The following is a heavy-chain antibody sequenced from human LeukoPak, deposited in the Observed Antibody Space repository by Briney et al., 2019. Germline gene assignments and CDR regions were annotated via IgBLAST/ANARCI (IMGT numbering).Heavy chain of an antibody. CDR1: GFTFSDYY. Sequence: PGGSLRLSCAASGFTFSDYYMSWIRQAPGKGLEWVSYISSSGSTIYYADSVKGRFTISRDNAKNSLYLQMNSLRAEDTAVYYCARAPVQLELPDAFDIWGQGTMVTVSS. D-gene: IGHD1-1*01. V-gene: IGHV3-11*01. CDR2: ISSSGSTI. J-gene: IGHJ3*02. CDR3: ARAPVQLELPDAFDI.